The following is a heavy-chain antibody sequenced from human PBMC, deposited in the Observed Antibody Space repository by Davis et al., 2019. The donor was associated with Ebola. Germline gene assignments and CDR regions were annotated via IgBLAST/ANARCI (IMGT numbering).Heavy chain of an antibody. CDR1: GFTLSGYA. J-gene: IGHJ4*02. V-gene: IGHV3-23*01. Sequence: GESLKISCSTSGFTLSGYAMSWVRQAPGKGLEWVSAIGSRGDRTLYADSVRGRFTISRDNSKNTLFLQMNSLRAEDTAIYYCAKSASGYSGNSRYFDYWGQGTLVTVSS. D-gene: IGHD4-23*01. CDR3: AKSASGYSGNSRYFDY. CDR2: IGSRGDRT.